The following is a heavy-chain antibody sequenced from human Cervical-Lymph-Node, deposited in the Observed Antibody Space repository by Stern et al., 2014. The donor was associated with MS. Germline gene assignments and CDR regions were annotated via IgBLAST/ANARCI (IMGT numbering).Heavy chain of an antibody. CDR2: IYNNGDT. D-gene: IGHD6-13*01. V-gene: IGHV4-61*02. Sequence: QVQLQESGPGLVKPSQTLSLTCTVSGASISSGGYFWSWIRQPAGKGLEWIGRIYNNGDTHYNPSLKLRVPLPLAPSKTQFPLTLPSVTATDTAVYYCGRFTSAAPGISWGQGTLVTVSS. J-gene: IGHJ4*02. CDR1: GASISSGGYF. CDR3: GRFTSAAPGIS.